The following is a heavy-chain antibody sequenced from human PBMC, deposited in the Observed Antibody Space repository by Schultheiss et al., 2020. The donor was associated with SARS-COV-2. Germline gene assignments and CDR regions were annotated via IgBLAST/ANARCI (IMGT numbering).Heavy chain of an antibody. CDR2: IDHRGIT. Sequence: SETLSLTCSVSGGSISSYYWSWIRQPPGKGLEWLGDIDHRGITNYNPSLKSRVTILVDTSTNQFSLKLSSLTAADTAVYFCARLGSDYYFYMDVWGKGTTVTVSS. CDR1: GGSISSYY. V-gene: IGHV4-34*01. J-gene: IGHJ6*03. D-gene: IGHD7-27*01. CDR3: ARLGSDYYFYMDV.